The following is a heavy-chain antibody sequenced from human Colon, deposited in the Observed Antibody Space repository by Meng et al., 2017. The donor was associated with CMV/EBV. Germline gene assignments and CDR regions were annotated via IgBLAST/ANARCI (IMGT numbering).Heavy chain of an antibody. V-gene: IGHV1-46*01. CDR1: EYTFTDQW. Sequence: KTCEYTFTDQWIQGEEPAPGQGREWMRVMNHTGTATIYSRHVQCRLTLTTDTSTVTAYMDLSSRRSDDTAVYYCARDSSNVKTWWLDPWGQGTLVTVST. CDR3: ARDSSNVKTWWLDP. CDR2: MNHTGTAT. D-gene: IGHD2-8*01. J-gene: IGHJ5*02.